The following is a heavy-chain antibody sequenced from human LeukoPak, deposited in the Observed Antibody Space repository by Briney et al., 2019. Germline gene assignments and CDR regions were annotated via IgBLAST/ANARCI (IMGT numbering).Heavy chain of an antibody. J-gene: IGHJ4*02. Sequence: GGSLRLSCAASGFTVSSNYMSWVRQAPGKGLEWVSVIYSGGSTYYADSVKGRFTISRDNSKNTLYLHMNSLRAEDTAVYYCARDKTSLGYSYALFDYWGQGTLVTVSS. D-gene: IGHD5-18*01. CDR1: GFTVSSNY. V-gene: IGHV3-53*01. CDR2: IYSGGST. CDR3: ARDKTSLGYSYALFDY.